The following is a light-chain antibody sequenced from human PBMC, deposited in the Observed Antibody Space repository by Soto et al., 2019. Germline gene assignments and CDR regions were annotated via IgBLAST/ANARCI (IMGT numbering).Light chain of an antibody. CDR2: DVS. CDR3: SSYTSSSTQV. J-gene: IGLJ1*01. Sequence: QSALTQPASVFGSPGQSITISCTGTSSDVGGYNYVSWYQQHPGKAPKVMIYDVSNRPSGVSNRFSGSKSDNTASLTISGLQAEDEADYYCSSYTSSSTQVFGTGTKLTVL. V-gene: IGLV2-14*03. CDR1: SSDVGGYNY.